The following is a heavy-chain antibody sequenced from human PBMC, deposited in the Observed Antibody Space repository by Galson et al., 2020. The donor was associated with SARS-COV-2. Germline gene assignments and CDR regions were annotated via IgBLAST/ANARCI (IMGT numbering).Heavy chain of an antibody. Sequence: ESLKISCKASGYTFTTFGINWVRQAPGQGLEWMGWISAYNGNTNYAQKLQGRVTMTTHTSTSTAYMELRSLRSDDTAVYYCARGSLVRGLRDGFDIWGQGTMVTVSS. CDR3: ARGSLVRGLRDGFDI. CDR1: GYTFTTFG. CDR2: ISAYNGNT. D-gene: IGHD3-10*01. J-gene: IGHJ3*02. V-gene: IGHV1-18*01.